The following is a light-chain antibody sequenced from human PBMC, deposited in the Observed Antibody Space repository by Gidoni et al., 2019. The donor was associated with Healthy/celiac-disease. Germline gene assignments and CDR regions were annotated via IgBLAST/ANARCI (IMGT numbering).Light chain of an antibody. V-gene: IGKV1-39*01. CDR3: QQSYSTPLT. CDR1: QSISSY. J-gene: IGKJ1*01. CDR2: AAS. Sequence: IQITKTPSSLSASVGDRVTITCRASQSISSYLNWYQQKQGKAPKLLIYAASSLQSGVPSRFSGSGSGTDFTLTISSLQPEDFATYYCQQSYSTPLTFGRGTKVEIK.